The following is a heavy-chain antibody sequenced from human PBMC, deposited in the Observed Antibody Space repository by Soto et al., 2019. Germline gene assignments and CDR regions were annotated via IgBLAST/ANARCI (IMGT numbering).Heavy chain of an antibody. CDR1: GGTFNNYA. V-gene: IGHV1-69*01. CDR2: IIPAFGTP. Sequence: QVQLAQSGAEVKKRGSSVKVSCRVSGGTFNNYAISWVRQAPGEGLEWMGGIIPAFGTPKYAQRFQDRVTISADVYGATAYMKLTSLRSDDTAVYYCARDTREITRVRGVTPYYIYHMDVWGPGTTVAVPS. J-gene: IGHJ6*02. D-gene: IGHD3-10*01. CDR3: ARDTREITRVRGVTPYYIYHMDV.